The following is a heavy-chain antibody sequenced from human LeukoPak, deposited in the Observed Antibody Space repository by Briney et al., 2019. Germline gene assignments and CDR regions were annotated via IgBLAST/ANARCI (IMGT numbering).Heavy chain of an antibody. CDR2: MNPNSGNT. D-gene: IGHD6-19*01. CDR3: ARAVAVAGIDAFDI. J-gene: IGHJ3*02. Sequence: ASVKVSCKASGYTFTSYDINWVRQATGQGLEWMGWMNPNSGNTGYAQKFQGRVTMTRNTSISAAYMELSSLRSEDTAVYYCARAVAVAGIDAFDIWGQGTMVTVSS. V-gene: IGHV1-8*01. CDR1: GYTFTSYD.